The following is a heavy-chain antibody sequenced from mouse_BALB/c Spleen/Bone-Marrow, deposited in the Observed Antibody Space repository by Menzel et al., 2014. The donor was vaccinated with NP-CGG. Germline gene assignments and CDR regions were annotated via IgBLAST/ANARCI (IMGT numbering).Heavy chain of an antibody. CDR1: GFDFSRYW. CDR3: ARPNGSPYAMDY. V-gene: IGHV4-1*02. D-gene: IGHD2-2*01. CDR2: INPDSSTI. Sequence: EVKVEESGGGLVQPGGSLKLSCAASGFDFSRYWMSWVRQAPGKGLEWIGEINPDSSTINYTPSLKDKFIISRDNAKSTLYPQMSKVRSEDTALYYCARPNGSPYAMDYWGQGTSVTVSS. J-gene: IGHJ4*01.